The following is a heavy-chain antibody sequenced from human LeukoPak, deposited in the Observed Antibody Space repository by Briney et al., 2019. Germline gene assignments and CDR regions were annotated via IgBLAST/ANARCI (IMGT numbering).Heavy chain of an antibody. CDR3: AKDERNWNYNLASQTYD. CDR1: GFTFSSYA. Sequence: GRSLKLSCAASGFTFSSYAMHWVRQAPGKGLEWVAVISYDGSNKYYADSVKGRFTVSRDNSKNTLYLQMSSLRAEDTAVYYCAKDERNWNYNLASQTYDWGQGTLVTVSS. D-gene: IGHD1-7*01. CDR2: ISYDGSNK. J-gene: IGHJ4*02. V-gene: IGHV3-30-3*01.